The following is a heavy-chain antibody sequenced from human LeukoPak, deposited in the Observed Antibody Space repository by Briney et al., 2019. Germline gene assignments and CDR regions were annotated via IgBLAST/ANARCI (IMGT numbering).Heavy chain of an antibody. CDR3: ARAGLYETTWYS. V-gene: IGHV3-7*01. CDR1: GFPFRSYW. Sequence: GGSLRLPCAGSGFPFRSYWMRCPRQARGKGPEWVASIKQDASVTYYVDSVRGRFPISRANAENSLYLQMDSLRAEDTAMYYCARAGLYETTWYSWGQGTLVTVSS. J-gene: IGHJ4*02. CDR2: IKQDASVT. D-gene: IGHD2-21*02.